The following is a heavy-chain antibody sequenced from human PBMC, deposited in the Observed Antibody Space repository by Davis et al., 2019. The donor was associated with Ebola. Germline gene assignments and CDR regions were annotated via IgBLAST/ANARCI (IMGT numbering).Heavy chain of an antibody. CDR3: ARPRSSRNGDFDY. J-gene: IGHJ4*02. CDR1: GYTFTGYY. CDR2: INPNSGGT. V-gene: IGHV1-2*02. D-gene: IGHD2-2*01. Sequence: ASVKVSCKASGYTFTGYYMHWVRQAPGQGLEWMGWINPNSGGTNYAQKFQGRVTMTRDTSISTAYMELSRLRSDDTAVYYCARPRSSRNGDFDYWGQGTLVTVSS.